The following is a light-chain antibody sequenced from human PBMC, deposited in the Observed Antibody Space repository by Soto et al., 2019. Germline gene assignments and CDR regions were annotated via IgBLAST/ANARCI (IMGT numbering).Light chain of an antibody. CDR3: QQLNSYPLS. V-gene: IGKV1-9*01. J-gene: IGKJ4*01. Sequence: DIQLTQSPSLLSASVGDRVTITCRASQDISSYLAWYQQKPGRAPELLIHGAHSLHSGVPSRFSGSGSGTEFSLTISSLQPEDCATYYCQQLNSYPLSFGGGTKVKI. CDR2: GAH. CDR1: QDISSY.